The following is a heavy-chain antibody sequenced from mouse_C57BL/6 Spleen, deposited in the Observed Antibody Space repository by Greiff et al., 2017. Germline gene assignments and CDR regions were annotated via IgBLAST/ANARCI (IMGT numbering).Heavy chain of an antibody. J-gene: IGHJ1*03. CDR3: ARDITTVVATERYFDV. V-gene: IGHV2-2*01. Sequence: VQLQQSGPGLVQPSQSLSITCTVSGFSLTSYGVHWVRQSPGKGLEWLGVIWSGGSTDYNAAFISRLSISKDNAKSQVFFKMNSLQADDTAIYYCARDITTVVATERYFDVWGTGTTVTVSS. D-gene: IGHD1-1*01. CDR2: IWSGGST. CDR1: GFSLTSYG.